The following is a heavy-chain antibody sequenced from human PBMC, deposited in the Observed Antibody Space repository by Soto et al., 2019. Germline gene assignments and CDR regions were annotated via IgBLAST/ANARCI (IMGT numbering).Heavy chain of an antibody. CDR2: IYHSGST. CDR1: GGSISSSNW. CDR3: ARDQGGVSSGYDYVHYFDY. D-gene: IGHD5-12*01. J-gene: IGHJ4*02. Sequence: SETLSLTCAVSGGSISSSNWWSWVRQPPGKGLEWIGEIYHSGSTNYNPSRKSRVTISVDKSKNQFSLKLSSVTAADTAVYYGARDQGGVSSGYDYVHYFDYWGQGTLVTVSS. V-gene: IGHV4-4*02.